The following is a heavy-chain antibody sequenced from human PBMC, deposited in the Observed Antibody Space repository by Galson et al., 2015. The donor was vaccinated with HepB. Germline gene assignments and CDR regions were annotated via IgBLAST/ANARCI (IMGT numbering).Heavy chain of an antibody. CDR3: ARDQGGGNAYDI. V-gene: IGHV1-46*03. Sequence: SVKVSCKASGYSFTSYYLHWVRQAPGQGLEWMGIINPSDGSTNYAQKFQGRVTMTRDTSMSTVYMELSSLRSEDTAVYYCARDQGGGNAYDIWGQGTMVTVSA. D-gene: IGHD3-16*01. J-gene: IGHJ3*02. CDR1: GYSFTSYY. CDR2: INPSDGST.